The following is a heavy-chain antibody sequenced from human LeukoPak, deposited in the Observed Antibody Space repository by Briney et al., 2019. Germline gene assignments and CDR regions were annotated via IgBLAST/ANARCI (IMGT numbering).Heavy chain of an antibody. V-gene: IGHV1-18*01. CDR2: ISAYNGNT. Sequence: ASVKVSCKASGYTFTSYGISWVRQAPGQGLEWMGWISAYNGNTNYAQKLQGRVTMTTDTSTSTAYMELRSLRSDDTAVYYCARGRRYCSGGSCYSWFDYWGQGTLVTVSS. CDR1: GYTFTSYG. CDR3: ARGRRYCSGGSCYSWFDY. J-gene: IGHJ4*02. D-gene: IGHD2-15*01.